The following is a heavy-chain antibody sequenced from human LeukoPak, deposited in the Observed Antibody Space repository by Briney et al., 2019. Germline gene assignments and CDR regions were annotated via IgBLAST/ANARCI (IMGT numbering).Heavy chain of an antibody. D-gene: IGHD3-3*01. CDR1: GYTFTSYG. J-gene: IGHJ6*03. Sequence: ASVKVSCKASGYTFTSYGISWVRQAPGQGLEWMGWISAYNGNTNYAQKLQGRVTMTTDTSTSTAYMELRSLRSDDTAVYYCARVPDYDFWSGYSYYYYMDVWGKGTLVTVSS. V-gene: IGHV1-18*01. CDR2: ISAYNGNT. CDR3: ARVPDYDFWSGYSYYYYMDV.